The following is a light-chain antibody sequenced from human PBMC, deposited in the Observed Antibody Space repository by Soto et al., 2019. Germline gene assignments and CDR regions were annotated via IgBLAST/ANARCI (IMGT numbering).Light chain of an antibody. J-gene: IGKJ2*01. CDR1: QSIGSY. Sequence: DIQMTQSPSSLSASVGDRVTITCRASQSIGSYANWYQQKPGKAPKLLIYAASSLESQVPSRFTGSASATDLHLTISSLQPEDLATYYCQQCYSTPMYPFGQRTKLEIK. V-gene: IGKV1-39*01. CDR2: AAS. CDR3: QQCYSTPMYP.